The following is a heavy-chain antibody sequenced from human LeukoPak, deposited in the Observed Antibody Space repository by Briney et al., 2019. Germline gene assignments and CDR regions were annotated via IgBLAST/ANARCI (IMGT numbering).Heavy chain of an antibody. CDR2: IIPIFGTA. J-gene: IGHJ6*03. V-gene: IGHV1-69*01. Sequence: SVKVSCKASGGTFSSYAISWVRQAPGQGLEWMGGIIPIFGTANYAQKFQGRVTITADESTSTAYMELSSLRSEDTAVYYCARDTVFGVVILTDYYYMDVWGKGTTVTVSS. CDR1: GGTFSSYA. D-gene: IGHD3-3*01. CDR3: ARDTVFGVVILTDYYYMDV.